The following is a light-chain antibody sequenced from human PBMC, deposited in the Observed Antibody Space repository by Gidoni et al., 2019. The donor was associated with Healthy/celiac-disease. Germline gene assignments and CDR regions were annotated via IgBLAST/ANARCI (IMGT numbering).Light chain of an antibody. Sequence: QSVLTQPPAASGAPGQRVTISCTGSSSNIGAGYDVHWYQQLPGTAPTLLIYGTSNRPSGVPHRFSGSKSGTSAPLAITGLQAEDEADYYCQSYDSSRGVVFGGGTKLTVL. CDR1: SSNIGAGYD. J-gene: IGLJ2*01. CDR2: GTS. V-gene: IGLV1-40*01. CDR3: QSYDSSRGVV.